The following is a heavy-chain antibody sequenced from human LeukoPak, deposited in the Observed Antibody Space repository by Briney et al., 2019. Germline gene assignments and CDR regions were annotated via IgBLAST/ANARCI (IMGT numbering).Heavy chain of an antibody. J-gene: IGHJ4*02. D-gene: IGHD3-10*01. CDR2: IYHSGST. CDR3: ASSDYYGSGSYYQLDY. Sequence: PSETLSLTCSVSGASINSYWWSWIRQPPGKGLEWIGYIYHSGSTYYNPSLKSRVTISVDRSKNQFSLKLSSVTAADTAVYYCASSDYYGSGSYYQLDYWGQGTLVTVSS. CDR1: GASINSYW. V-gene: IGHV4-59*12.